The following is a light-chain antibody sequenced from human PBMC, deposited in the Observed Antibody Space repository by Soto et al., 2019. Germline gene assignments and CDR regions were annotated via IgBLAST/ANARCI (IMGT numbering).Light chain of an antibody. CDR2: EVN. CDR1: SSDVGGYDY. V-gene: IGLV2-8*01. Sequence: QSVLTQPASVSGSPGQSITISCTGTSSDVGGYDYVSWYQQLPGKAPKLVIYEVNKRPSGVPERFSGSKSGNTASLTVSGLQAEDEADFYCSSYAGDTPYIFGTGTKVTVL. J-gene: IGLJ1*01. CDR3: SSYAGDTPYI.